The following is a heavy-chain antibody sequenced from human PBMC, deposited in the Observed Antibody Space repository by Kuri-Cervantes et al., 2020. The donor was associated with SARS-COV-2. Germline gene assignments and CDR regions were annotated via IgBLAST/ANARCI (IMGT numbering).Heavy chain of an antibody. CDR1: GDSVSSNSAA. D-gene: IGHD3-10*01. Sequence: SQTLSLTCAISGDSVSSNSAAWNWIRQSPSRGLEWLGRTYYRSKWYNDYAVSVKSRITINPDTSKNQFSLKLSSVTAADTAVYYCARMYYYGSGSSDNWFDPWGQGTLVTVSS. CDR2: TYYRSKWYN. V-gene: IGHV6-1*01. CDR3: ARMYYYGSGSSDNWFDP. J-gene: IGHJ5*02.